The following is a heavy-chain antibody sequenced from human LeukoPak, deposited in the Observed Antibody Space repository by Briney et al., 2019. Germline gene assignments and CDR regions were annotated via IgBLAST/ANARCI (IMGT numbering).Heavy chain of an antibody. J-gene: IGHJ4*02. CDR1: GFSFSTYA. D-gene: IGHD6-13*01. CDR2: ISDDGTIK. Sequence: PGGSLRLSCAASGFSFSTYAMHWVRQAPGKGLEWVAVISDDGTIKYYADSVKGRFTISRDNSKNTLYLQMNSLRAEDTAVCYCARPGGEIAAAAKSGYYFDYWGQGTLVTVSS. V-gene: IGHV3-30*03. CDR3: ARPGGEIAAAAKSGYYFDY.